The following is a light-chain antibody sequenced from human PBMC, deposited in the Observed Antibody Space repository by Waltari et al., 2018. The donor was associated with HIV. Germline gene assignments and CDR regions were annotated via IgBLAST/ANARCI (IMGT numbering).Light chain of an antibody. J-gene: IGKJ1*01. V-gene: IGKV1-39*01. CDR1: QSISTF. CDR2: GSS. Sequence: DIQMTQSPSSLSASVGDRVTVTCRASQSISTFLNWYQQKPGKAPKLLIFGSSKLQDGVPSRFSRSGSGTDFTLTIGSLQSEDIATYYCQQSFNTPWTFGQGTKVEVK. CDR3: QQSFNTPWT.